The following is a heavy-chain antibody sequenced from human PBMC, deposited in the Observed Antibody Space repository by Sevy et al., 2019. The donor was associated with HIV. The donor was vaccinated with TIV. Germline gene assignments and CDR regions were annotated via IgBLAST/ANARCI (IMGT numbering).Heavy chain of an antibody. V-gene: IGHV3-23*01. CDR1: GFRFSAFG. CDR2: INGGGGST. Sequence: GGSLRLSCVASGFRFSAFGMAWVRQAAGEGLEWVSDINGGGGSTYYRNSVKGRFTVSRDNSKNTVYLQMNSLRADDMAVYYCAKAPYYDFWSHNYNNWFDPWGQGTLVTVSS. CDR3: AKAPYYDFWSHNYNNWFDP. J-gene: IGHJ5*02. D-gene: IGHD3-3*01.